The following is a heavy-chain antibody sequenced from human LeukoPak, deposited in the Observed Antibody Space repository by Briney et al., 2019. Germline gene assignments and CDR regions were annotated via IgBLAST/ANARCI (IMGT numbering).Heavy chain of an antibody. V-gene: IGHV4-59*01. CDR1: GGSISSYH. CDR3: ARAPDFWSGYFDY. D-gene: IGHD3-3*01. CDR2: IYYSGST. J-gene: IGHJ4*02. Sequence: SETLSLTCTVSGGSISSYHWSWIRQPPGKGLEWIGYIYYSGSTNYNPSLKSRVTISVDTSKNQFSLKLSSVTAADTAVYYCARAPDFWSGYFDYWGQGTLVTVSS.